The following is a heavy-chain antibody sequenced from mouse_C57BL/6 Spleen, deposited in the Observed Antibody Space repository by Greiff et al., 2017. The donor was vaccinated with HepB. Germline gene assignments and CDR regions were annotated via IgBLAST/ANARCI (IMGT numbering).Heavy chain of an antibody. D-gene: IGHD1-1*01. CDR1: GYTFTSYW. CDR3: ARCPGSTPYAMDY. CDR2: INPSSGYT. V-gene: IGHV1-7*01. J-gene: IGHJ4*01. Sequence: QVQLQQSGAELAKPGASVTLSCKASGYTFTSYWMHWVKQRPGQGLEWIGYINPSSGYTKYNQKFKDKATLTADKSSSTAYMQLSSLTYEDSAVYYCARCPGSTPYAMDYWGQGTSVTVSS.